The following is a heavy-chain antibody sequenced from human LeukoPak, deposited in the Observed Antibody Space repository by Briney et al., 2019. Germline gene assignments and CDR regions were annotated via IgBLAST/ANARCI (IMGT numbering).Heavy chain of an antibody. V-gene: IGHV3-7*01. CDR1: GFTFSSYW. D-gene: IGHD3-10*01. CDR3: AKDLRGSGSYPYY. Sequence: GGSLRLSCAASGFTFSSYWMSWVRQAPGKGLEWVANIKQDGSEKYYADSVKGRFTISRDNSKNTLYLQMNSLRAEDTAVYYCAKDLRGSGSYPYYWGQGTLVTVSS. J-gene: IGHJ4*02. CDR2: IKQDGSEK.